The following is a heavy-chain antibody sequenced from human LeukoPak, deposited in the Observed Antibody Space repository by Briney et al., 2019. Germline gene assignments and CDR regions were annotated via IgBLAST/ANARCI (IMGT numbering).Heavy chain of an antibody. CDR1: GYTFTSYG. J-gene: IGHJ3*02. Sequence: ASVKVSCKASGYTFTSYGISWVRQVPGQGLEWMGWISAYNGNTNYAQKLQGRVTMTTDTSTSTAYMELRSLRSDDTAVYYCARDRPTDYDFWSGDAFDIWGQGTMVTVSS. D-gene: IGHD3-3*01. CDR3: ARDRPTDYDFWSGDAFDI. V-gene: IGHV1-18*01. CDR2: ISAYNGNT.